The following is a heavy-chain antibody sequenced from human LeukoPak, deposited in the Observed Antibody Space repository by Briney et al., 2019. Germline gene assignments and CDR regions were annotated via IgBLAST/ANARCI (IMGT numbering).Heavy chain of an antibody. CDR3: AADTQYYYDSSGYRD. J-gene: IGHJ4*02. V-gene: IGHV1-58*01. CDR1: GFTFTSSA. D-gene: IGHD3-22*01. Sequence: SVKVSCKASGFTFTSSAVQWVRQARGQRLEWIGWIVVGSDNTNYAQKFQERVTITRDMSTSTAYMELSSLRSEDTAVYYCAADTQYYYDSSGYRDWGQGTLVTVSS. CDR2: IVVGSDNT.